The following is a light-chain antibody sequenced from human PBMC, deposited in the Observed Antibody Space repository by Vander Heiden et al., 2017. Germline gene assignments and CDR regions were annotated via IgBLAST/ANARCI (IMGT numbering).Light chain of an antibody. CDR1: SSDVGGYNY. Sequence: QSALTQPASVSGSPGQSITISCTGTSSDVGGYNYVSWYQHHPGKAPKLMIYDVSKRPSGVSNRFSGSKSGNTASLTISGLQAEDEADYYCSSYTSSSILFGTGTKVTVL. J-gene: IGLJ1*01. CDR2: DVS. CDR3: SSYTSSSIL. V-gene: IGLV2-14*03.